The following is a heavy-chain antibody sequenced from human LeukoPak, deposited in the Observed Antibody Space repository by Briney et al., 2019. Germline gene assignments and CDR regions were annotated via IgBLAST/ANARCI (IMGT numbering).Heavy chain of an antibody. CDR1: GYTFTGYY. CDR2: INPNSGGT. D-gene: IGHD3-22*01. Sequence: ASVKASCKASGYTFTGYYMHWVRQAPGQGLEWMGWINPNSGGTNYAQKFQGRVTMTRDTSISTAYMELSRLRSDDTAVYYCARIMYYYDSSGYYGYWGQGTLVTVSS. CDR3: ARIMYYYDSSGYYGY. V-gene: IGHV1-2*02. J-gene: IGHJ4*02.